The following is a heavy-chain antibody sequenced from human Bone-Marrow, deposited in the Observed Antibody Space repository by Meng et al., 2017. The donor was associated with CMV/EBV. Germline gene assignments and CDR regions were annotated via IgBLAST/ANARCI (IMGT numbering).Heavy chain of an antibody. CDR1: GFTFSSYS. CDR3: ARDPLAYDFWSGDYYYYGMDV. CDR2: ISYDGSNK. Sequence: GGSLRLSCAASGFTFSSYSMHWVRQVPGQGLEWVAVISYDGSNKYYADSVRGRFTISRDNSKNTLYLQMNSLRAEDTAVYDCARDPLAYDFWSGDYYYYGMDVWGQGTTVTVSS. J-gene: IGHJ6*02. D-gene: IGHD3-3*01. V-gene: IGHV3-30*14.